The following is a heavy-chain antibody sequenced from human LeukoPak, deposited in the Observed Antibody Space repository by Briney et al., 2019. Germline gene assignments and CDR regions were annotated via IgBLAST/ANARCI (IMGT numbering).Heavy chain of an antibody. Sequence: GGSLRLSCAASGFTFSSYSMNWVRQAPGKGLEWVSYISSSSSTIYYADPVKGRFTISRDNAKNSLYLQMNSLRAEDTAVYYCARRKQQLDYWGQGTLVTVSS. J-gene: IGHJ4*02. V-gene: IGHV3-48*01. CDR1: GFTFSSYS. CDR3: ARRKQQLDY. CDR2: ISSSSSTI. D-gene: IGHD6-13*01.